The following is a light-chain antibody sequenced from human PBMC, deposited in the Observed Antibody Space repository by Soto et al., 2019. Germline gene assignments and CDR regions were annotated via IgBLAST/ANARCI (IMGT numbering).Light chain of an antibody. J-gene: IGKJ5*01. CDR2: KVS. CDR1: QSLLHGDGSTY. Sequence: DVVVTQSPLSLPDTLGQPASISCRSSQSLLHGDGSTYLRWFQQRPGHSPRRLIYKVSNRDSGVPDRFSGSGSGTDFTLRISRVEAEDVGFYYCMQGTHWPPTFGQGTRLEIK. CDR3: MQGTHWPPT. V-gene: IGKV2-30*02.